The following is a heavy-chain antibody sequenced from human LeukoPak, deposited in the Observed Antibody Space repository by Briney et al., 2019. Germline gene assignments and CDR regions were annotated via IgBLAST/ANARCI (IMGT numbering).Heavy chain of an antibody. CDR3: ATGAYYYDSSGYDPNVSSKAEHY. V-gene: IGHV3-21*04. CDR2: ITSSSSYI. Sequence: PGGSPRLSCAASGFTFSSYSMNWVRQAPGKGLEWVSSITSSSSYIYYADSVKGRFTISRDNAKNSLYLQMNSLRAEDMALYYCATGAYYYDSSGYDPNVSSKAEHYWGQGTLVTVSS. D-gene: IGHD3-22*01. CDR1: GFTFSSYS. J-gene: IGHJ4*02.